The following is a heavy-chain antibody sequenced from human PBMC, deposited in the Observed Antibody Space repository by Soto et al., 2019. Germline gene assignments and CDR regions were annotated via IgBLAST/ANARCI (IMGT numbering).Heavy chain of an antibody. CDR3: ARDSLLWFGELSHVVTAVSIDY. D-gene: IGHD3-10*01. J-gene: IGHJ4*02. CDR1: GFTFSSYA. V-gene: IGHV3-30-3*01. CDR2: ISYDGSNK. Sequence: QVQLVESGGGVVQPGRSLRLSCAASGFTFSSYAMHWVRQAPGKGLEWVAVISYDGSNKYYADSVKGRFTISRDNSKNTLYLQMNSLRAEDTAVYYCARDSLLWFGELSHVVTAVSIDYWGQGTLVTVSS.